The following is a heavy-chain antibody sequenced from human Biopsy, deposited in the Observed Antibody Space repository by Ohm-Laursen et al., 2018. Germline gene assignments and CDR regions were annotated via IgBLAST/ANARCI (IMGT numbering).Heavy chain of an antibody. J-gene: IGHJ4*02. CDR2: INPKSGGT. CDR1: GCTFTDYY. V-gene: IGHV1-2*02. Sequence: ASVKVSCKASGCTFTDYYIHWVRQAPGQGPKWMGWINPKSGGTKYAQKFQGRVTMTRDTSIDTVHMELSRLTSDDTALYYCAKDCGLGGDRDYWGQGTLVTVSS. CDR3: AKDCGLGGDRDY. D-gene: IGHD2-21*01.